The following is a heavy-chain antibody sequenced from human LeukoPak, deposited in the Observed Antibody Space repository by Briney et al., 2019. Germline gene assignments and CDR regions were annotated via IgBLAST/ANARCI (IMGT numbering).Heavy chain of an antibody. CDR1: GYIFTGYY. Sequence: ASVKVSCKTSGYIFTGYYLHLLRQAPGQGLEWLGCIHPNGYSEPAPIFRGRVTMTRDTSLSTAYMDLSTLKSDDTAVYYCAIECCFDGNIYSKGFEYWGLGTVVTVSS. J-gene: IGHJ4*02. D-gene: IGHD3-10*01. V-gene: IGHV1-2*02. CDR3: AIECCFDGNIYSKGFEY. CDR2: IHPNGYS.